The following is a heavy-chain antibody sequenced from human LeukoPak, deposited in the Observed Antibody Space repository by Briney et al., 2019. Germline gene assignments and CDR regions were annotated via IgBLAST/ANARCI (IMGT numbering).Heavy chain of an antibody. D-gene: IGHD3-22*01. V-gene: IGHV3-64*01. CDR3: ARDPVDRSGYFAYFFTD. Sequence: GGSLRLSCAASGFTFSSYAMHWVRQAPGKGLEYVSAISSNGGSTYYANSVKGSFTISRDNSTNTLYLQMCSLRADDMAVYYCARDPVDRSGYFAYFFTDWGEGSLVTVSS. J-gene: IGHJ4*01. CDR1: GFTFSSYA. CDR2: ISSNGGST.